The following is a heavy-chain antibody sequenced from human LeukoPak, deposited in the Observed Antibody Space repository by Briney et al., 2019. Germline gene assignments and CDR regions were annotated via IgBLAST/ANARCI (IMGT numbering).Heavy chain of an antibody. J-gene: IGHJ5*02. CDR3: ARVPYCSSTSCYYWFDP. CDR2: ISAYNGNT. D-gene: IGHD2-2*01. Sequence: ASVKVSCKASGYTFTSYGISWVQQAPGQGLEWMGWISAYNGNTNYAQKLQGRVTMTTDTSTSTAYMELRSLRSDDTAVYYCARVPYCSSTSCYYWFDPWGQGTLVTVSS. V-gene: IGHV1-18*01. CDR1: GYTFTSYG.